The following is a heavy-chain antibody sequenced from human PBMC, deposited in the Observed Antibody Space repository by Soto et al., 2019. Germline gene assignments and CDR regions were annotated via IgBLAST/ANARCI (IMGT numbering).Heavy chain of an antibody. D-gene: IGHD6-19*01. Sequence: GASVKVSCKASGGTFSSYAISWVRQAPGQGLEWMGGIIPIFGTANYAQKFQGRVTITADESTSTAYIELRSLRSDDTAVYYCARDVQSKPDAFDIWGQGTLVTVS. V-gene: IGHV1-69*13. CDR3: ARDVQSKPDAFDI. J-gene: IGHJ3*02. CDR2: IIPIFGTA. CDR1: GGTFSSYA.